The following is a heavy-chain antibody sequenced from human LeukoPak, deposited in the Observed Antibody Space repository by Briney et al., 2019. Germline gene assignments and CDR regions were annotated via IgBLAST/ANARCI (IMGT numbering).Heavy chain of an antibody. CDR2: INPNSGGT. D-gene: IGHD2-2*01. J-gene: IGHJ6*02. Sequence: ASVKASCKASGYTFTGYYMHWVRQAPGQGLEWMGWINPNSGGTNYAQKFQGRVTMTRDTSISTAYMELSRLRSDDTAVYYCARDRLSCSSTSCYAHYGMDVWGQGTTVTVSS. V-gene: IGHV1-2*02. CDR3: ARDRLSCSSTSCYAHYGMDV. CDR1: GYTFTGYY.